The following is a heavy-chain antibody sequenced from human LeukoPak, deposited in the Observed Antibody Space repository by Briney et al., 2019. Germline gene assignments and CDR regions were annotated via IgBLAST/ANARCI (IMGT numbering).Heavy chain of an antibody. D-gene: IGHD3-22*01. Sequence: PSETLSLTCTVSGGSISSGSYYWSWIRQPAGEGLESIWRIYTSGSTNYNPSLKRRVTISVDTSKNQFSLKLSSVTAADTAVYYCARDLSSCYDYWGQGTLVTVSS. V-gene: IGHV4-61*02. J-gene: IGHJ4*02. CDR3: ARDLSSCYDY. CDR2: IYTSGST. CDR1: GGSISSGSYY.